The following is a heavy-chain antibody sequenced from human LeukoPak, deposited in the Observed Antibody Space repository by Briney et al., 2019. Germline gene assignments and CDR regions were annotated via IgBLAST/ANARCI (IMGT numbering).Heavy chain of an antibody. CDR1: RYTLTELS. CDR3: ATWYSSGWYRTFDY. J-gene: IGHJ4*02. V-gene: IGHV1-24*01. D-gene: IGHD6-19*01. CDR2: FDPEDGET. Sequence: ASVKVSCKVSRYTLTELSMHWVRQAPGKGLEWMGGFDPEDGETIYAQKFQGRVTMTEGTSTDTAYMELSSLRSEDTAVYYCATWYSSGWYRTFDYWGQGTLVTVSS.